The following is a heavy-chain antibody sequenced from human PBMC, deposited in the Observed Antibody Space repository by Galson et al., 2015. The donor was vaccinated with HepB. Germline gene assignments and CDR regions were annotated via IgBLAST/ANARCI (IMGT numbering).Heavy chain of an antibody. V-gene: IGHV7-4-1*02. CDR1: GYTFTSYA. CDR3: ASGVDLGMEYYYDSSGYYYHAFDI. Sequence: SVKVSCKASGYTFTSYAMNWVRQAPGQGLEWMGWINTNTGNPTYAQGFTGRFVFSLDTSVSTAYLQISSLKAEDTAVYYCASGVDLGMEYYYDSSGYYYHAFDIWGQGTMVTVSS. CDR2: INTNTGNP. J-gene: IGHJ3*02. D-gene: IGHD3-22*01.